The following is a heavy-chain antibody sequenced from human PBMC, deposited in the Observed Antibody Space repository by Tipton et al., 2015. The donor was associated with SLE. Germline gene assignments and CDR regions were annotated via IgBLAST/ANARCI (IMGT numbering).Heavy chain of an antibody. CDR1: GGSISSYY. CDR3: AREGGITMVRGGYNWFDL. D-gene: IGHD3-10*01. V-gene: IGHV4-4*08. J-gene: IGHJ5*02. Sequence: TLSLTCTVSGGSISSYYWSWIRQPPGKGLEWIGYIYTSGSTNYNPSLKSRVTISVDTSKNQFSLKLSSVTAADTAVYYCAREGGITMVRGGYNWFDLWGQGTLVTVSS. CDR2: IYTSGST.